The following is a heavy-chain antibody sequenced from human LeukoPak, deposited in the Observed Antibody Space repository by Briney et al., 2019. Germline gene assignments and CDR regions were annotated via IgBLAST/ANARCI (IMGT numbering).Heavy chain of an antibody. J-gene: IGHJ4*02. D-gene: IGHD1-26*01. CDR3: AADSRLGVPDYFDY. Sequence: AGGSLRLSCAASRSSLSNYAMRWVRQPPGEGLEWVAVIAHDGAIKLYADAVKGRFTISRDNSRNTLYLEMNNLRGEDTAVYFCAADSRLGVPDYFDYWGQGTLVTVSS. V-gene: IGHV3-30-3*01. CDR2: IAHDGAIK. CDR1: RSSLSNYA.